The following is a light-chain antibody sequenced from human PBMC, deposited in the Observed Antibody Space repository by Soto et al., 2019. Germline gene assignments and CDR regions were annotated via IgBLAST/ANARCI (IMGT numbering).Light chain of an antibody. CDR1: RRDVGGYNL. Sequence: QSALTQPASVSGSPGQSITISCAGTRRDVGGYNLVSWYQQHPGRAPQLILYDVRNRPSGISFRFSGSKSGNTASLTISGLQAEDEADYYCSSFTASSSFIFGGGTKVTVL. CDR3: SSFTASSSFI. V-gene: IGLV2-14*03. CDR2: DVR. J-gene: IGLJ2*01.